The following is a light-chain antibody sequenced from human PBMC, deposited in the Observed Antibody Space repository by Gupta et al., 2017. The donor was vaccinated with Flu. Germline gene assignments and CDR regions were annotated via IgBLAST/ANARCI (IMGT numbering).Light chain of an antibody. J-gene: IGLJ3*02. Sequence: QSVLTQPPSASGTPGQRVTISCSGSSSNIGSNYVYWYQQRPGTAPKLLIYRNNQRPSGVPDRFSGSKSGTSAALAISGLRAEDEADYYWAAWDDSLSGWVFGGGTKLTVL. CDR2: RNN. CDR1: SSNIGSNY. V-gene: IGLV1-47*01. CDR3: AAWDDSLSGWV.